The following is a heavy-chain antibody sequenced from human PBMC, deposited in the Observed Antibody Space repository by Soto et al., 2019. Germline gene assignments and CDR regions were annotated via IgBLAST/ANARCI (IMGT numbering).Heavy chain of an antibody. CDR1: GFTFSSYG. D-gene: IGHD3-3*01. CDR2: IWYDGSNK. Sequence: PGGSLRLSCAASGFTFSSYGMHWVRQAPGKGLEWVAVIWYDGSNKYYADSVKGRFTISRDNSKNTLYLQMNSLRAEDTAVYYCARDRVSGPITIFGVVRDNGMDVWGQGTTVTSP. J-gene: IGHJ6*02. V-gene: IGHV3-33*01. CDR3: ARDRVSGPITIFGVVRDNGMDV.